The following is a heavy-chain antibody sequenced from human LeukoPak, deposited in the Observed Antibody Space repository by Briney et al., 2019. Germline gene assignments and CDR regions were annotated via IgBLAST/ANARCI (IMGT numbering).Heavy chain of an antibody. J-gene: IGHJ4*02. CDR2: ITGSGGFT. CDR3: VRSLDY. CDR1: GFPFSTYA. V-gene: IGHV3-23*01. Sequence: GGPLRLSCAASGFPFSTYAMNWVRQAPGKGLEWVSVITGSGGFTQYADSVKGRFTISRDNSKNTVYLQMNSLRVEDTALYYCVRSLDYWGQGTLVTVSS.